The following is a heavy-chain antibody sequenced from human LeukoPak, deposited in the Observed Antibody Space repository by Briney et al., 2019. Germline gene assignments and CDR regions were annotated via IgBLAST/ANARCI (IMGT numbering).Heavy chain of an antibody. Sequence: TGGSLSLSCPASGFTLTSYSMSWVRQAPGKVLEWVSSISSISSYIYYADSVKGRFTISRDNAKNSLYLQMNILRAEVTAVYYCARDSSCSYWGQGTLVTVSS. V-gene: IGHV3-21*01. CDR3: ARDSSCSY. J-gene: IGHJ4*02. CDR2: ISSISSYI. D-gene: IGHD6-13*01. CDR1: GFTLTSYS.